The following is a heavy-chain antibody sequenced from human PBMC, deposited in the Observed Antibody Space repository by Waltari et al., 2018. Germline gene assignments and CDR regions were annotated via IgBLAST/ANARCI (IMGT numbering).Heavy chain of an antibody. J-gene: IGHJ5*02. CDR3: ARDEGIAAAENWFDP. V-gene: IGHV4-39*07. CDR2: IYYSGST. D-gene: IGHD6-13*01. CDR1: GGSLSSSSYY. Sequence: QLQLQESGPGLVKPSETLSLTCTVSGGSLSSSSYYWGWIRQPPGKGLEWIGSIYYSGSTYYNPSLKSRVTISVDTSKNQFSLKLSSVTAADTAVYYCARDEGIAAAENWFDPWGQGTLVTVSS.